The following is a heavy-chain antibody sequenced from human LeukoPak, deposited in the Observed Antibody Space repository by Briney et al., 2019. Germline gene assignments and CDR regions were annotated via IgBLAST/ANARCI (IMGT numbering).Heavy chain of an antibody. CDR3: ARVEQLVGFDY. J-gene: IGHJ4*02. CDR2: INPNSGGT. Sequence: ASAKVSCKASGYTFTGYYMHWVRQAPGQGREWMGWINPNSGGTNYAQKFQGRVTMTRDTSISTAYMELSRLRSDDTAVYYCARVEQLVGFDYWGQGTLVTVSS. D-gene: IGHD6-6*01. CDR1: GYTFTGYY. V-gene: IGHV1-2*02.